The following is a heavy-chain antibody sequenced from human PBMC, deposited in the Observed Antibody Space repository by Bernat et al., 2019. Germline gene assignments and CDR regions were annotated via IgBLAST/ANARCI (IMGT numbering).Heavy chain of an antibody. CDR3: ARHGDGFDY. CDR1: GFYFIGYW. D-gene: IGHD5-24*01. Sequence: EVQLVESGGGLVQPGGSLRLSCVASGFYFIGYWMHWIRQVPGKGLVWVSGINTDGTITNSAASVKGRFTISRDHAKNTMSLQMNTLRAEDTAMYYCARHGDGFDYWGQGTLVTVSS. J-gene: IGHJ4*02. CDR2: INTDGTIT. V-gene: IGHV3-74*01.